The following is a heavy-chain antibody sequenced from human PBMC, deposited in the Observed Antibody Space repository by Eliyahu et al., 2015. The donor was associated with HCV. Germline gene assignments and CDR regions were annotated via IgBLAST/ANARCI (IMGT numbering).Heavy chain of an antibody. CDR2: ISSNGGST. V-gene: IGHV3-64D*09. CDR1: GFTFXSYA. CDR3: VKDSSSWYCCGAFDI. D-gene: IGHD6-13*01. J-gene: IGHJ3*02. Sequence: EVQLVESGGGLVQPGGSLRLSCSASGFTFXSYAMHWVRQAPGKGLEYVSAISSNGGSTYYADSVKGRFTISRDNSKNTLYLQMSSLRAEDTAVYYCVKDSSSWYCCGAFDIWGQGTMVTVSS.